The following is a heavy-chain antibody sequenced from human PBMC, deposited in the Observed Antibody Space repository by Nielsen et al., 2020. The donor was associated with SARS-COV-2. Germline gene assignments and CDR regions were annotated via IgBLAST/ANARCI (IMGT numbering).Heavy chain of an antibody. CDR1: GDSVSSHDW. D-gene: IGHD2-2*02. Sequence: SETLSLTCAVSGDSVSSHDWWPWVRQSPGQGLEWIGEVSHSGSTNYNPSLKSRVTLSMDKSKNQFSLRLTSVSAADTAVYFCARGDLVVVPSPLLGLGPIFYYFCLDVWGKGTTVIVSS. CDR3: ARGDLVVVPSPLLGLGPIFYYFCLDV. J-gene: IGHJ6*03. V-gene: IGHV4-4*02. CDR2: VSHSGST.